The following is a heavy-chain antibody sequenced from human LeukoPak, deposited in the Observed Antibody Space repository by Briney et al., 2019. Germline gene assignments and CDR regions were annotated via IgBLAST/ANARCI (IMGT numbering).Heavy chain of an antibody. CDR3: ARDGGSSTSWYSY. J-gene: IGHJ4*02. V-gene: IGHV3-30*04. D-gene: IGHD2-2*01. CDR2: ISYDGSNK. Sequence: GGSLRLSCAASGFTLSSYAMHWVCQAPGKGLEWAAVISYDGSNKYYADSVKGRFTISRDNSKNTLYLQMNSLRAEDTAVYYCARDGGSSTSWYSYWGQGTLVTVSS. CDR1: GFTLSSYA.